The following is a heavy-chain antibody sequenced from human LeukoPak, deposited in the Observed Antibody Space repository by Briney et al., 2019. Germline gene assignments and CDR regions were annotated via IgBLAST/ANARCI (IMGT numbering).Heavy chain of an antibody. D-gene: IGHD2-15*01. CDR2: ISYDGSNK. CDR1: GFTFSSYG. J-gene: IGHJ4*02. V-gene: IGHV3-30*03. Sequence: GGSLRLSCAASGFTFSSYGMHWVRQAPGKGLEWVAVISYDGSNKYYADSVKGRFTISRDNAKNSLYLQFNSLRAEDTAVYYCARERASGYCSGGGCYGYFDYWGQGTLVIVSS. CDR3: ARERASGYCSGGGCYGYFDY.